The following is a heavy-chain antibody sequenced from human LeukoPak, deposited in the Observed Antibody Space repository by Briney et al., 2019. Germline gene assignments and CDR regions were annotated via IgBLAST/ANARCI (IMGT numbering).Heavy chain of an antibody. CDR3: ARGDILTGWGYYYMDV. D-gene: IGHD3-9*01. CDR1: GFTFSSYW. J-gene: IGHJ6*03. CDR2: INSDGSST. Sequence: GGTLRLSCAASGFTFSSYWMHWVRQAPGKGLVWVSRINSDGSSTRYADSVKGRFTISRDNAKNTLYLQMNSLRAEDTAAYYCARGDILTGWGYYYMDVWGKGTTVTISS. V-gene: IGHV3-74*01.